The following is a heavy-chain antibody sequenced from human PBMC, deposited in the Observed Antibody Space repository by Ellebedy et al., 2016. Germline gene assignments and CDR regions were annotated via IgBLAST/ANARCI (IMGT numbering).Heavy chain of an antibody. V-gene: IGHV4-31*03. CDR1: GGSIKDNFYY. Sequence: SETLSLTXTISGGSIKDNFYYFYWNWIRHYPGKGLEWVGSISSSGNTYYNLSLKSRLAMSVDTSENQISLHLNSVTAADTAMYYCVRERYPASYYGSGNQPPRYFENWGQGTQVTVSS. D-gene: IGHD3-10*01. CDR3: VRERYPASYYGSGNQPPRYFEN. CDR2: ISSSGNT. J-gene: IGHJ4*02.